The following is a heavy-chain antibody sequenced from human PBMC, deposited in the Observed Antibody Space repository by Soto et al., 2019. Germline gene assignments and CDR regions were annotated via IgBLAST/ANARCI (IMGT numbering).Heavy chain of an antibody. CDR3: ARDSDGYRNDAFDI. Sequence: GASVKVSCKASGGTFSSYAISWVRQAPGQGLEWMGGIIPIFGTANYAQKFQGRVTITADKSTSTAYMELSNLRSEDTAVYYCARDSDGYRNDAFDIWGQGTMVTVSS. V-gene: IGHV1-69*06. J-gene: IGHJ3*02. D-gene: IGHD5-12*01. CDR2: IIPIFGTA. CDR1: GGTFSSYA.